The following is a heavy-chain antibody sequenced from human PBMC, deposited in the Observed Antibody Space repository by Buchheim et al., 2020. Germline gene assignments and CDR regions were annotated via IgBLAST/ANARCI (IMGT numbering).Heavy chain of an antibody. CDR1: GFTFSSYA. CDR3: ARVSGSGSYYYGMDV. V-gene: IGHV3-30-3*01. Sequence: QVQLVESGGGVVQPGRSLRLSCAASGFTFSSYAMHWVRQAPGKGLEWVAVISYDGSNKYYADSVKGRFTISRDNSKNTLYLQMNSLRAEDTAVYYCARVSGSGSYYYGMDVWGQETT. CDR2: ISYDGSNK. D-gene: IGHD3-10*01. J-gene: IGHJ6*02.